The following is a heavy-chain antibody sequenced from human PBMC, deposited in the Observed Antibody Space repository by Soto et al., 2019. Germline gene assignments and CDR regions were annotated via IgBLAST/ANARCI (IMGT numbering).Heavy chain of an antibody. CDR2: ITDSGTGT. V-gene: IGHV3-23*01. CDR1: GFTFSSCV. J-gene: IGHJ4*02. Sequence: EVHLLESGGGLVQPGESLRLSCGASGFTFSSCVMSWVRHAPGKGLEWVSCITDSGTGTYYADSVKGRFTISRDNSKNTMYLQMNNLRAEDTGVYYCAKGLINGRWYAADWGQGTLVTVSS. CDR3: AKGLINGRWYAAD. D-gene: IGHD6-13*01.